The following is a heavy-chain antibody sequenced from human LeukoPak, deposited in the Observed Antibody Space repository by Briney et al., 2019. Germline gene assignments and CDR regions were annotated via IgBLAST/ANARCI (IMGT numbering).Heavy chain of an antibody. CDR2: ISYDGSNK. D-gene: IGHD6-6*01. CDR3: AKVLDEYSSPN. J-gene: IGHJ4*02. CDR1: GFTFSSYG. Sequence: PGRSLRLSCAASGFTFSSYGMHWVRQAPGKGLEWVAVISYDGSNKYYADSVKGRFTISRDNSKNTLYLQMNSLRAEDTAVYYCAKVLDEYSSPNWGQGTLVTVSS. V-gene: IGHV3-30*18.